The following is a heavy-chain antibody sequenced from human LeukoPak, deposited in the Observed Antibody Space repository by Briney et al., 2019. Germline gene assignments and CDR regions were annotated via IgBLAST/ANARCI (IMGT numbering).Heavy chain of an antibody. D-gene: IGHD3-3*01. CDR1: GFSLSSYS. J-gene: IGHJ6*03. CDR2: ISSSSNTI. CDR3: GRIFGGYMDV. V-gene: IGHV3-48*04. Sequence: GGSLRLSCAASGFSLSSYSMDWFRQTPGKGLEWISYISSSSNTIYYADSVEGRFTISRDNAKNSLYLQMNSLRAEDTAVYYCGRIFGGYMDVWGKGTTVTVSS.